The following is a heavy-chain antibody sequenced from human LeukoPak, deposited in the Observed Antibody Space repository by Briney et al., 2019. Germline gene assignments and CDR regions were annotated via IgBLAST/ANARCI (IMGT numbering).Heavy chain of an antibody. CDR3: ARDLGASVAFDI. CDR1: GYTFTGYY. V-gene: IGHV1-2*02. Sequence: ASVKVSYKASGYTFTGYYMHWVRQAPGQGLEWMGWINPNSGGTNYAQKFQGRVTMTRDTSISTAYMELSRLRSDDTAVYYCARDLGASVAFDIWGQGTMVTVSS. J-gene: IGHJ3*02. D-gene: IGHD1-26*01. CDR2: INPNSGGT.